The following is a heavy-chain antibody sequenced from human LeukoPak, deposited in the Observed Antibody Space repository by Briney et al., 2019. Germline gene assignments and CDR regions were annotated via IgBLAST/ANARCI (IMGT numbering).Heavy chain of an antibody. CDR2: ISSSGSTI. D-gene: IGHD6-13*01. CDR3: AKGASSWYGVSDY. J-gene: IGHJ4*02. Sequence: PGGSLRLSCAASGFTFSDYYMSWIRQAPGKGLEWVSYISSSGSTIYYADSVKGRFTISRDNSKNSLYLQMNSLRAEDTGLYYCAKGASSWYGVSDYWGQGTLVTVSS. V-gene: IGHV3-11*01. CDR1: GFTFSDYY.